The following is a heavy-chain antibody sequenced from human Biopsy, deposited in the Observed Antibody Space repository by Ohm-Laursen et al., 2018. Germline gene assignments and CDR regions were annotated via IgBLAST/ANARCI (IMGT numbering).Heavy chain of an antibody. CDR1: GYTFTAFS. D-gene: IGHD1-1*01. CDR3: AADINVWNVNY. Sequence: ASVKVSCKPSGYTFTAFSVHWLRQAPGQGLEWMGWINPKSGDTDYPQNFQGRVSMTRDTSISTAYMELSSLRSEDTAVYYCAADINVWNVNYWGQGTQVTGSS. CDR2: INPKSGDT. J-gene: IGHJ4*02. V-gene: IGHV1-2*02.